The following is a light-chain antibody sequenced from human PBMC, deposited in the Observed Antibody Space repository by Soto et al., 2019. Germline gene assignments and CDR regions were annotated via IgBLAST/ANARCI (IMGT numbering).Light chain of an antibody. Sequence: QAVVTQEPSFSVSPGGTVTLTCGLRSGSVSTSHYPSWYQQTPGQAPRSLIYFTNTRSSGVPDRSGSILGNKAALTITGAQADDESVYYCVLFMGSATNWVFGGGTQLTVL. CDR2: FTN. J-gene: IGLJ3*02. CDR1: SGSVSTSHY. CDR3: VLFMGSATNWV. V-gene: IGLV8-61*01.